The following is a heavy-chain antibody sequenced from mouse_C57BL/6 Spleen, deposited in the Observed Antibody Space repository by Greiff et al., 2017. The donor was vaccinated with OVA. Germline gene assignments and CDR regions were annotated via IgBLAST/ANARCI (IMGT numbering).Heavy chain of an antibody. V-gene: IGHV1-26*01. J-gene: IGHJ1*03. CDR2: INPNNGGT. Sequence: EVQLQQSGPELVKPGASVKISCKASGYTFTDYYMNWVKQSHGKSLEWIGDINPNNGGTSYNQKFKGKATLTVDKSSSTAYMELRSLTSEDSAVYYCARRGFITTEGDWYFDVWGTGTTVTVSS. CDR3: ARRGFITTEGDWYFDV. D-gene: IGHD1-1*01. CDR1: GYTFTDYY.